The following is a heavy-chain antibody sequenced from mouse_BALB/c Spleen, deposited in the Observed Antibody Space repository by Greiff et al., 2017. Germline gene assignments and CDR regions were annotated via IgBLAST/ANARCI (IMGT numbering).Heavy chain of an antibody. V-gene: IGHV1-5*01. J-gene: IGHJ3*01. CDR2: IYPGNSDT. CDR1: GYTFTSYW. CDR3: TRWDYGSRGFAY. D-gene: IGHD1-1*01. Sequence: VQLKQSGTVLARPGASVKMSCKASGYTFTSYWMHWVKQRPGQGLEWIGAIYPGNSDTSYNQKFKGKAKLTAVTSTSTAYMELSSLTNEDSAVYYCTRWDYGSRGFAYWGQGTLVTVSA.